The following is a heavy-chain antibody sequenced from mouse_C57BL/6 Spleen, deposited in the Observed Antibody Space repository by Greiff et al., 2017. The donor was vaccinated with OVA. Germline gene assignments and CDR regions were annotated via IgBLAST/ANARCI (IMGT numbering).Heavy chain of an antibody. CDR1: GYTFTNYW. Sequence: QVQLKESGAELVRPGTSVKMSCKASGYTFTNYWIGWAKQRPGHGLEWIGDIYPGGGYTNYNEKFKGKATLTADKSSSTAYMQFSSLTSEDSAIYYCARGDGNFGNAMDYWGQGTSVTVSS. CDR2: IYPGGGYT. CDR3: ARGDGNFGNAMDY. D-gene: IGHD2-1*01. V-gene: IGHV1-63*01. J-gene: IGHJ4*01.